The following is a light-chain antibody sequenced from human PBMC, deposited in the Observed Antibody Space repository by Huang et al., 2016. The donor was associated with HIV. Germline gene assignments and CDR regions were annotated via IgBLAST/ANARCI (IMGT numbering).Light chain of an antibody. CDR2: DAA. Sequence: EIVLTQSPATLSLSPGERATLSCRASQRVSSSLSWYQKKPGQDPSLLIYDAANRATGSPARFSGSGSGTDFTLTISSLEPEDFAVYYCQQRTNWPPTITFGGGTKVQIK. V-gene: IGKV3-11*01. CDR1: QRVSSS. CDR3: QQRTNWPPTIT. J-gene: IGKJ4*01.